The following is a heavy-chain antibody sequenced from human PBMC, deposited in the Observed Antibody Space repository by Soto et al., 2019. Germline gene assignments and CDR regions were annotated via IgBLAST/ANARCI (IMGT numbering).Heavy chain of an antibody. J-gene: IGHJ6*02. Sequence: SETLSLTCTVSGGSISSSSYYWGWIRQPPGKGLEWIGSIYYSGSTYYNPSLKRRVTISVDTSKNQFSLKLSSVTAADTAVYYCARLVVAATMGYYYYGMDVWGQGTTVTVSS. D-gene: IGHD2-15*01. V-gene: IGHV4-39*01. CDR1: GGSISSSSYY. CDR3: ARLVVAATMGYYYYGMDV. CDR2: IYYSGST.